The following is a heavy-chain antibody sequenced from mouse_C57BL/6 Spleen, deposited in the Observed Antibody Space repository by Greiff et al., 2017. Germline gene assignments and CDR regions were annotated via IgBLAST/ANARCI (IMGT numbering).Heavy chain of an antibody. CDR2: ISDGGSYT. D-gene: IGHD4-1*01. V-gene: IGHV5-4*01. CDR3: ARDLGPFAY. CDR1: GFTFSSYA. J-gene: IGHJ3*01. Sequence: EVQLVESGGGLVKPGGSLKLSCAASGFTFSSYAMSWFRQTPEKRLEWVATISDGGSYTYYPDNVKGRFTISRDNAKNNLYLQMSHLKSEDTAMYYCARDLGPFAYWGQGTLVTVSA.